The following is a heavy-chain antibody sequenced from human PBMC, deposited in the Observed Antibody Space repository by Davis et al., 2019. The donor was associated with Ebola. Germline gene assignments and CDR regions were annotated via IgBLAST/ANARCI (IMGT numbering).Heavy chain of an antibody. V-gene: IGHV3-11*01. J-gene: IGHJ3*02. D-gene: IGHD2-15*01. Sequence: PGGSLRLSCAASGFTFSDYDMSWIRQAPGKGLEWVSYISSSGSTIYYADSVKGRFTISRDNAKNSLYLQMNSLRAEDTAVYYCARDIVVVVAATHDAFDIWGQGTMVTVSS. CDR3: ARDIVVVVAATHDAFDI. CDR2: ISSSGSTI. CDR1: GFTFSDYD.